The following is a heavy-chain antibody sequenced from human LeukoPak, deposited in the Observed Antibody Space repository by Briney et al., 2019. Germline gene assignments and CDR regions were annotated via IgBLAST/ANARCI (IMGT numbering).Heavy chain of an antibody. D-gene: IGHD2-15*01. Sequence: SETLSLTCTVSGGPISSRGHYWSWIRQHPGKGLEWIGHISYSGSTYYNPSLKSPVAISVDTSKNQFSLKLSSVTAADTAVYYCARVDCSGGSCYAFDIWGQGTMVTVSS. CDR1: GGPISSRGHY. V-gene: IGHV4-31*01. J-gene: IGHJ3*02. CDR3: ARVDCSGGSCYAFDI. CDR2: ISYSGST.